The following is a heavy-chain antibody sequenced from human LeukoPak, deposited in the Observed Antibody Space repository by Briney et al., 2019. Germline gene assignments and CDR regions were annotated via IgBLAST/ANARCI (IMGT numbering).Heavy chain of an antibody. D-gene: IGHD3-22*01. Sequence: GGSLRLSCAASGFTFSSYEMNWVRQAPGKGLEWVSYISSSGSTIYYADSVKGRFTISRDNAKNSLYLQMNSLRAEDTAVYYCARDGDSYYYDSSGYGYWGQVTLVTVSS. V-gene: IGHV3-48*03. CDR2: ISSSGSTI. CDR1: GFTFSSYE. J-gene: IGHJ4*02. CDR3: ARDGDSYYYDSSGYGY.